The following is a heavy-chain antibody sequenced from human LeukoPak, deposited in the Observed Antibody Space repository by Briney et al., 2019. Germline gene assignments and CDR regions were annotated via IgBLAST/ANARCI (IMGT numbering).Heavy chain of an antibody. D-gene: IGHD5-24*01. CDR3: ARGALEMATITSPYYFDY. CDR2: ISSSGSTI. V-gene: IGHV3-48*03. J-gene: IGHJ4*02. Sequence: GGSLRLSCAASGFTFSSYEMNWVRQAPGKGLEWVPYISSSGSTIYYADSVKGRFTISRDNAKNSLYLQMNSLRAEDTAVCYCARGALEMATITSPYYFDYWGQGTLVTVSS. CDR1: GFTFSSYE.